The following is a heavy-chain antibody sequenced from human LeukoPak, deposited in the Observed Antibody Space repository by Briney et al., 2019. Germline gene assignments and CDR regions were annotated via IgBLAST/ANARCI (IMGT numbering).Heavy chain of an antibody. Sequence: SETLPLTCTVSGGSISSYYWSWIRQPPGKGLEWIGYIYYSGSTNYNPSLKSRVTISVDTSKNQFSLKLSSATAADTAVYYCARQVLLWFGELVAFDPWGQGTLVTVSS. J-gene: IGHJ5*02. V-gene: IGHV4-59*08. CDR2: IYYSGST. CDR3: ARQVLLWFGELVAFDP. D-gene: IGHD3-10*01. CDR1: GGSISSYY.